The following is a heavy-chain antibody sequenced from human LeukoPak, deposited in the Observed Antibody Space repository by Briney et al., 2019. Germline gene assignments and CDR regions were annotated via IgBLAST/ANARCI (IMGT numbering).Heavy chain of an antibody. CDR2: ISPNSGGT. Sequence: GASVKVSCKASGYTFTDYNIHWVRQAPGQGLEWMGWISPNSGGTNYAQKFQGRVTMTRDTSITTAYMELSRLRSDDTAMYYCTVWFGELTRWGQGTLVTVSS. CDR3: TVWFGELTR. CDR1: GYTFTDYN. J-gene: IGHJ4*02. V-gene: IGHV1-2*02. D-gene: IGHD3-10*01.